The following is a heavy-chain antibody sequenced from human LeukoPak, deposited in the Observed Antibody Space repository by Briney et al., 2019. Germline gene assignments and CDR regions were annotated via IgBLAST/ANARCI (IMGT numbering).Heavy chain of an antibody. V-gene: IGHV3-23*01. J-gene: IGHJ3*01. D-gene: IGHD2-2*01. CDR2: ISGSGGST. CDR3: AKDRSCSGSSCNVGS. Sequence: GGSLRLSCAASGFTFSKYAMTWVRQAPGKGLEWVSVISGSGGSTFHADSVKGRFTISRDNSKNTLFLQMNSLRAEDTAVYYCAKDRSCSGSSCNVGSWGQGTMVTVSS. CDR1: GFTFSKYA.